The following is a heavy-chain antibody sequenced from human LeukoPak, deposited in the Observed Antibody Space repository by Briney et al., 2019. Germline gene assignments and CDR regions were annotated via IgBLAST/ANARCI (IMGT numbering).Heavy chain of an antibody. Sequence: GGSLRLSCAASGFTFSSYAMSWVRQAPGKGLEWVSAISGSGGSTDYADSVKGRFTISRDNSKNTLYLQMNSLRGDDTAVYYCAKDGPALYSSSSHWGQGTLVTVSS. CDR1: GFTFSSYA. D-gene: IGHD6-6*01. J-gene: IGHJ4*02. CDR3: AKDGPALYSSSSH. V-gene: IGHV3-23*01. CDR2: ISGSGGST.